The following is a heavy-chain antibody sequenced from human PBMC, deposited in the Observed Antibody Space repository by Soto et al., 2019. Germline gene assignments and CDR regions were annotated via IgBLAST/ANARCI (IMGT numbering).Heavy chain of an antibody. CDR3: VHTSGWTHTT. D-gene: IGHD1-1*01. CDR1: GFSLSSRAVG. CDR2: IYWDDDN. V-gene: IGHV2-5*02. Sequence: QITLKESGPTLVKPTQTLTLSCTFSGFSLSSRAVGVSWIRHPPGKALEWLALIYWDDDNRYSPSLKNRLTITKDTSKNQVILTMINMDPVDTATYYCVHTSGWTHTTWGQGTLVTVSS. J-gene: IGHJ5*02.